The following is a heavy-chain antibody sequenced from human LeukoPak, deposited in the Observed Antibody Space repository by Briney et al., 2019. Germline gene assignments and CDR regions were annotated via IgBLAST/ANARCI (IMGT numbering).Heavy chain of an antibody. D-gene: IGHD2-2*01. V-gene: IGHV3-9*01. Sequence: PGRSLRLSCAASGFTFDDYAMHWVRQAPGKGLEWVSGISWNSGSIGYADSVKGRFTISRDNAKNSLYLQMNSLRAEDTALYYCANYRVGWGQGTLVTVSS. CDR2: ISWNSGSI. CDR3: ANYRVG. J-gene: IGHJ4*02. CDR1: GFTFDDYA.